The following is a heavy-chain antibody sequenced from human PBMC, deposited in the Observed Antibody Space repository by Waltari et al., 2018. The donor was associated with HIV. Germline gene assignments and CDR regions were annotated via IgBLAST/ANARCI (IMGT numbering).Heavy chain of an antibody. V-gene: IGHV1-2*02. CDR3: ARGAKKWLQISVTLPFDS. CDR2: INPNSGGT. D-gene: IGHD5-12*01. J-gene: IGHJ4*02. CDR1: GYSFTAYY. Sequence: RLEQSGAELRKPGASVKVSCKASGYSFTAYYIHWVRQAPGQGPEWMGWINPNSGGTNYAQNFQGRSTLTRDTSINTAFMDLSRLKSDDTGVYYCARGAKKWLQISVTLPFDSWGQGTLVTVSS.